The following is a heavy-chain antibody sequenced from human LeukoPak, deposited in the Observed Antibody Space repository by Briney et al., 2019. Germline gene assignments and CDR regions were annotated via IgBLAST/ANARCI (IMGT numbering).Heavy chain of an antibody. CDR3: ASTDYYDFYFDY. CDR2: INFDGHT. D-gene: IGHD3-22*01. Sequence: PSETLSLTCSVATYSFRIGYYWVWIRQPPGMGLEWIGGINFDGHTYYHTSLKSRVTISLDMSRNQFSLRLRSVTATDTAVYSCASTDYYDFYFDYWGQGTLVTVSS. V-gene: IGHV4-38-2*02. CDR1: TYSFRIGYY. J-gene: IGHJ4*02.